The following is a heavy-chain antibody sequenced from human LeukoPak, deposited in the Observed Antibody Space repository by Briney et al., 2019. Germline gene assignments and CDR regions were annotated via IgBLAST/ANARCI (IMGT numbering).Heavy chain of an antibody. CDR2: ISYDGSNK. CDR1: GFTFRNFD. CDR3: AKDRAAGYDGLVDY. J-gene: IGHJ4*02. Sequence: GGSLRLSCAAAGFTFRNFDMNWVRQAPGKGLEWVAVISYDGSNKYYTDSVKGRFTISRDNYKNTLYLQMNSLRAEDTAVYYCAKDRAAGYDGLVDYWGQGTLVTVSS. V-gene: IGHV3-30*18. D-gene: IGHD5-12*01.